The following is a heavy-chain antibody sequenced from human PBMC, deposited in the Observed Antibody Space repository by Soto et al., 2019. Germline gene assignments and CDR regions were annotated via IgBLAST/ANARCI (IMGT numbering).Heavy chain of an antibody. Sequence: QVQLQQWGAGLLKPSETLSLTCAVYGGSFSTDYWSWIRQPPGKGLEWIGEINPSGGTNYNPSLKSRVTISVATSKNQFSPKLSSVTAADPAVYYCARVLAARASRDFDYWGQGTLVTVSS. J-gene: IGHJ4*02. V-gene: IGHV4-34*01. CDR2: INPSGGT. CDR3: ARVLAARASRDFDY. D-gene: IGHD6-6*01. CDR1: GGSFSTDY.